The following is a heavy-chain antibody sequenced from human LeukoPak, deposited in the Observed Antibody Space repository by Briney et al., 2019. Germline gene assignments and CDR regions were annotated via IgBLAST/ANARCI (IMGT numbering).Heavy chain of an antibody. CDR1: GFTFSSYG. V-gene: IGHV3-30*02. D-gene: IGHD1-1*01. CDR2: IRYDGSNK. CDR3: ARDPGTTGTDPGAFDI. J-gene: IGHJ3*02. Sequence: GGSLRLSCAASGFTFSSYGMHWVRQAPGKGLEWVAFIRYDGSNKYYADSVKGRFTISRDNSKNTLYLQMNSLRAEDTAVYYCARDPGTTGTDPGAFDIWGQGTMVTVSS.